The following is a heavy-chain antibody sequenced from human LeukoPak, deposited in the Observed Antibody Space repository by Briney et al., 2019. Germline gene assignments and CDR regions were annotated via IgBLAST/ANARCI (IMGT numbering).Heavy chain of an antibody. CDR1: GYSFTSYW. CDR2: IYPGGSDT. D-gene: IGHD6-19*01. V-gene: IGHV5-51*01. CDR3: ASIRGPAYSSGWYYFDY. J-gene: IGHJ4*02. Sequence: GESLKISCKGSGYSFTSYWIGWVRQMPGKGLEWMGIIYPGGSDTRYSPSFQGQVTISADKSISTAYLQWSSLKASDTAMYYCASIRGPAYSSGWYYFDYWGQGTLVTVSS.